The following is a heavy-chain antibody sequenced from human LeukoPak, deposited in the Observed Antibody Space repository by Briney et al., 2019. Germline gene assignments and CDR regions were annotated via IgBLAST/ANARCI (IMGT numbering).Heavy chain of an antibody. CDR2: ISAYNGNT. D-gene: IGHD2-2*01. Sequence: ASVKVSCKASGYTFTSYGISWVRQAPGQGLEWVGWISAYNGNTNYAQKLQGRVTMTTDTSTSTAYMELRSLRSDDTAVYYCARGHVVVPAAKSYYYYYYGMDVWGQGTTVTVSS. J-gene: IGHJ6*02. V-gene: IGHV1-18*01. CDR1: GYTFTSYG. CDR3: ARGHVVVPAAKSYYYYYYGMDV.